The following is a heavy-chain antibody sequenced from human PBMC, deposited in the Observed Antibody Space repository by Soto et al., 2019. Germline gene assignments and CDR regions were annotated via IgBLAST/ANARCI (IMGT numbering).Heavy chain of an antibody. V-gene: IGHV4-34*01. CDR3: ARGGYYFDY. CDR1: GGSFSGYY. Sequence: QVQLQQWGAGLFKPSETLSLTCAVYGGSFSGYYWSWIRQPPGKGLELIGEINHSGSTNYNPSLKCRVTISVDTSKNQFSLELSCVTAADTPVYYCARGGYYFDYRGQGTLVTVSS. J-gene: IGHJ4*02. CDR2: INHSGST.